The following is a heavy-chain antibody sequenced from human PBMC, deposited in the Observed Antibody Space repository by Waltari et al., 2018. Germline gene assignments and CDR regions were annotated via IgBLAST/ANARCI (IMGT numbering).Heavy chain of an antibody. CDR3: ARGGIAARGGKNWFDP. Sequence: EVQLVESGGGLVQPGGSLRLSCAASGFTFSSYWMHWVRQAPGKGLVWVSRINSDGSSTSYADSVKGRFTISRDNAKNTLYLQMNSLRAEDTAVYYCARGGIAARGGKNWFDPWGQGTLVTVSS. V-gene: IGHV3-74*01. J-gene: IGHJ5*02. CDR1: GFTFSSYW. CDR2: INSDGSST. D-gene: IGHD6-6*01.